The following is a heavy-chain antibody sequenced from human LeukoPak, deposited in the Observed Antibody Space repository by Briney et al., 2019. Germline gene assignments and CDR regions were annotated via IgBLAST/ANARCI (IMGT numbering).Heavy chain of an antibody. V-gene: IGHV4-59*01. J-gene: IGHJ4*02. CDR2: IYYSGST. D-gene: IGHD3-16*02. Sequence: SETLSLTCTVPGGSISSYYWSWIRQPPGKGLKWIGYIYYSGSTNYNPSLKSRVTISVDTTKNQFSLKLSSVTAADTAVYYCARYHYDYVWGSYRYDYWGQGTLVTVSS. CDR3: ARYHYDYVWGSYRYDY. CDR1: GGSISSYY.